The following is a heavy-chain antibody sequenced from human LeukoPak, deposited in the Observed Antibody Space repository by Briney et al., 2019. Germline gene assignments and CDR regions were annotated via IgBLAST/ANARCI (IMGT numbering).Heavy chain of an antibody. Sequence: AGGSLRLSCAASGFTFNNYWMHWVRQAPGKGLEWVASINHNGNVNYYVDSVKGRFTISRDNAKNSLYLQMSNLRAEDTAVYFCARGGGLDVWGQGATVTVSS. J-gene: IGHJ6*02. V-gene: IGHV3-7*03. CDR1: GFTFNNYW. CDR2: INHNGNVN. CDR3: ARGGGLDV. D-gene: IGHD3-16*01.